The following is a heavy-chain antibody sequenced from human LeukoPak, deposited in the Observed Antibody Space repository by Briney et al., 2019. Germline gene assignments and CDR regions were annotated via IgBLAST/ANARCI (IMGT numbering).Heavy chain of an antibody. J-gene: IGHJ3*02. CDR3: ARGRELVVDAFDI. V-gene: IGHV1-46*01. Sequence: ASVKVSCKASGYTFTIYYTHWVRQAPGQGLEWMGLINPSGGSTNYAQKFQGRVTITRDTSTSTVYMELSSLRSEDTAVYYCARGRELVVDAFDIWGQGTMVTVSS. D-gene: IGHD1-26*01. CDR1: GYTFTIYY. CDR2: INPSGGST.